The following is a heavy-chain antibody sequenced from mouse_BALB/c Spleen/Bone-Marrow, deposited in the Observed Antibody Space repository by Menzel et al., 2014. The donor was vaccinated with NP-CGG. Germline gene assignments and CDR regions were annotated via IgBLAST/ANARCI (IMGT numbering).Heavy chain of an antibody. Sequence: QVQLQQSGAELVKPGASVKMSRKASGYTFTSYWMHWVKQRPGQGLEWIGVIDPSDSYTSYNQKFKGKATLTVDTSSSTAYMQLSGLTSEDSAVYYCTRGDYDWYFDVWGAGTTVTVSS. CDR2: IDPSDSYT. V-gene: IGHV1S127*01. CDR1: GYTFTSYW. CDR3: TRGDYDWYFDV. J-gene: IGHJ1*01. D-gene: IGHD2-4*01.